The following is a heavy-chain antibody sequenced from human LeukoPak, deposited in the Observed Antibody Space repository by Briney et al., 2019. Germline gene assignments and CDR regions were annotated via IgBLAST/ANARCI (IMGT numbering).Heavy chain of an antibody. CDR3: AKDYGDYWYYFDY. CDR1: GFTFNTYG. Sequence: GGSLRLSCTAPGFTFNTYGMSWVRQAPGKGLEWVSAITGSGGSTYYADSVKGRFTISRDNSKSTLYLQMNSLRAEDTAAYYCAKDYGDYWYYFDYWGQGTLVTVSS. J-gene: IGHJ4*02. D-gene: IGHD4-17*01. V-gene: IGHV3-23*01. CDR2: ITGSGGST.